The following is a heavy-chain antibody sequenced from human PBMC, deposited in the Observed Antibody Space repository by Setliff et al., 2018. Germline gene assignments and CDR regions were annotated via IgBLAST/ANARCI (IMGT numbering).Heavy chain of an antibody. J-gene: IGHJ4*02. CDR2: ISARTGLT. D-gene: IGHD5-18*01. Sequence: GGSLRLSCEASGFTFSSYTMTWVRQAPGEGLAWVSGISARTGLTYYADSVKGRFTMSRDISKNTVYLHMTSLRAEDTAMYYCAKRGDTRTFDYWGQGTLVTVSS. CDR3: AKRGDTRTFDY. V-gene: IGHV3-23*01. CDR1: GFTFSSYT.